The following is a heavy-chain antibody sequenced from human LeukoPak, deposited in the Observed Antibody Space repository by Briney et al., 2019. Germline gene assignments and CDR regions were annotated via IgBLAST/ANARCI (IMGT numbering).Heavy chain of an antibody. V-gene: IGHV3-53*01. CDR3: ARDSCSGGSCYSGTFDI. CDR2: IYSGGST. J-gene: IGHJ3*02. D-gene: IGHD2-15*01. CDR1: GFTVSSNY. Sequence: GGSLRLSCAASGFTVSSNYMSWVRQAPGKGLEWVSVIYSGGSTYYADSVKGRFTISRGNSKNTLYLQMNSLRAEDTAVYYCARDSCSGGSCYSGTFDIWGQGTMVTVSS.